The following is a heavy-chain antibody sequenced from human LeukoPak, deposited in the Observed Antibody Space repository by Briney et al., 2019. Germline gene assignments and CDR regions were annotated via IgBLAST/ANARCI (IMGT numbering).Heavy chain of an antibody. CDR2: IWYDGSNK. CDR3: AKALDYYGSGSYDPGLDY. V-gene: IGHV3-33*06. CDR1: GFTFSSYG. Sequence: QPGRSLRLSCAASGFTFSSYGMHWVRRAPGKGLEWVAVIWYDGSNKYYADSVKGRFTISRDNSKNTLYLQMNSLRAEDTAVYYCAKALDYYGSGSYDPGLDYWGQGTLVTVSS. J-gene: IGHJ4*02. D-gene: IGHD3-10*01.